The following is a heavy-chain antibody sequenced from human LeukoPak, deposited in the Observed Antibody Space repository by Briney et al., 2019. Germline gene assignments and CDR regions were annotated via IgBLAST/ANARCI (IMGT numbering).Heavy chain of an antibody. D-gene: IGHD3-22*01. V-gene: IGHV1-69*06. CDR3: ARNYYDSSGYYSGGYYYYMDV. Sequence: ASVKVSCKASGGTFSSYAISWVRQAPGQGLEWMGGIIPIFGTANYAQRFQGRVTITADKSTSTAYMELSSLRSEDTAVYYCARNYYDSSGYYSGGYYYYMDVWGKGTTVTISS. CDR1: GGTFSSYA. J-gene: IGHJ6*03. CDR2: IIPIFGTA.